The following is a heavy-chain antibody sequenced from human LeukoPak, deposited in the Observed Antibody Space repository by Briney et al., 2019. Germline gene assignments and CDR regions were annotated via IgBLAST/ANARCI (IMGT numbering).Heavy chain of an antibody. D-gene: IGHD1-26*01. CDR2: IYYTGST. V-gene: IGHV4-59*01. CDR1: GGSISGYY. CDR3: ARDGGSSLLDY. Sequence: PSETLSLTCTVSGGSISGYYWSWIRQPPGKGLEWIGNIYYTGSTIYNPSLKSRVTISVDMSKNQFSLKLNSVTAADTAVYYCARDGGSSLLDYWGQGTLVTVSS. J-gene: IGHJ4*02.